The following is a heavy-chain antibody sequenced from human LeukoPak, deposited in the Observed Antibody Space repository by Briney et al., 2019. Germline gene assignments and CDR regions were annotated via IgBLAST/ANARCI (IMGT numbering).Heavy chain of an antibody. V-gene: IGHV3-21*01. CDR1: GFTFSSYS. J-gene: IGHJ4*02. D-gene: IGHD3-3*01. CDR3: ARRYYDFWSGYYSFDY. CDR2: ISSSSSYI. Sequence: GGSLRLSCAASGFTFSSYSMNWVRQSPGKGLEWVSSISSSSSYIYYADSVKGRFTISRDNAKNSLYLQMSSLRDEDTAVYYCARRYYDFWSGYYSFDYWGQGTLVTVSS.